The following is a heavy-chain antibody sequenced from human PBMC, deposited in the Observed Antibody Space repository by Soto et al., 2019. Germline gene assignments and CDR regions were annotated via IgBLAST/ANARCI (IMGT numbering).Heavy chain of an antibody. Sequence: QVQLVESGGAVVQPGTSLRLSCAASRLSFSTYDMHWVRQAPGKGLEWVALIWSDGSRQFYGDSVKGRFTISRDNSKNTLSLQMNSLRVEDTAIYYGAGEPGGGAYEMDVWGQGTTVTVSS. V-gene: IGHV3-33*01. CDR2: IWSDGSRQ. J-gene: IGHJ6*02. D-gene: IGHD3-3*01. CDR3: AGEPGGGAYEMDV. CDR1: RLSFSTYD.